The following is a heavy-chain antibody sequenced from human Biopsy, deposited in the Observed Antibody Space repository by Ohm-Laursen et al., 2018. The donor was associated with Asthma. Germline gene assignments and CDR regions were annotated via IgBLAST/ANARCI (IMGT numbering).Heavy chain of an antibody. Sequence: SLRLSCAASGFAVSRDYMFWVRQAPGKGLEWVSGVGWNSGSIDYADSVKGRFTISRDNAKNSLYLQMNSLRGADTALYYCVKDIRLQLWGFDSWGQGTLVTVSS. J-gene: IGHJ4*02. D-gene: IGHD6-13*01. CDR3: VKDIRLQLWGFDS. CDR1: GFAVSRDY. CDR2: VGWNSGSI. V-gene: IGHV3-9*01.